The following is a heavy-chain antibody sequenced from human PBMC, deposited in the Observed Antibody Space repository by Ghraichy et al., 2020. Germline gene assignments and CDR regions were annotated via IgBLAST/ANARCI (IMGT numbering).Heavy chain of an antibody. V-gene: IGHV3-48*01. Sequence: GESLNISCAASGFTFSTYSMNWVRQAPGKGLEWVSYISSSTIYYADSVKGRFTISRDNAKNSLYLQMNSLRAEDTAVYYCARVRRLRGVIITEWLDYWGQGTLVTVSS. J-gene: IGHJ4*02. D-gene: IGHD3-10*01. CDR1: GFTFSTYS. CDR3: ARVRRLRGVIITEWLDY. CDR2: ISSSTI.